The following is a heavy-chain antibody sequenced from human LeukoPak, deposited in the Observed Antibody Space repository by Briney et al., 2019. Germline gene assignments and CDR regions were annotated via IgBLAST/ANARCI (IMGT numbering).Heavy chain of an antibody. CDR2: IYYSGST. D-gene: IGHD1-26*01. J-gene: IGHJ4*02. V-gene: IGHV4-59*01. CDR3: ARGGSPHYFDS. CDR1: GGSISSFY. Sequence: RSSETLSLTCTVSGGSISSFYWSWIRQPPGKGLEWIGYIYYSGSTNYNPSLKSRLTISMDTSNNQFSLKLNSVTAADKAVYYCARGGSPHYFDSWGQGTLVTVSS.